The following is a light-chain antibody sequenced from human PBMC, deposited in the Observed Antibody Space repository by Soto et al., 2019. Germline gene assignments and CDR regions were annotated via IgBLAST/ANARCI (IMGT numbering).Light chain of an antibody. CDR3: QQCHNWPLT. CDR2: GAS. V-gene: IGKV3-15*01. CDR1: QSISSE. Sequence: EIVMTQSPATLSVSPGERATLSCRASQSISSELAWYQQKPGQPPRLLIYGASTRATGVPARFTGSGSGSDFTLNSSGRQSEEFAVYYCQQCHNWPLTFGQGTRLEI. J-gene: IGKJ2*01.